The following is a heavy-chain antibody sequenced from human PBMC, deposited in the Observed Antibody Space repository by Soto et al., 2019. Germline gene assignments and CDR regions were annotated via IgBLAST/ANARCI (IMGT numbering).Heavy chain of an antibody. Sequence: PGGSLRLSCAASGFTFDDYAMHWVRQAPGKGLEWVSGISWNSGSIGYADSVKGRFTISRDNAKNSLYLQMNSLRAEDTALYYCAVTLRFLEWLGSFDYWGQGTLVTVSS. V-gene: IGHV3-9*01. D-gene: IGHD3-3*01. J-gene: IGHJ4*02. CDR1: GFTFDDYA. CDR2: ISWNSGSI. CDR3: AVTLRFLEWLGSFDY.